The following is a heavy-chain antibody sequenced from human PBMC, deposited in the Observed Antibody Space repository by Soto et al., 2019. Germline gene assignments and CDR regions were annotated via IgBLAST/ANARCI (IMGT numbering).Heavy chain of an antibody. CDR3: ARAGGYCSDGSCYLIDY. Sequence: QVQLQESGPGLVKPSETLSLTCTVSGGSVSSGSYYWSWIRQPPGKGLEWIGYIYYSGSTNYNPSLKSRVTISVDTSKNQFSLKLSSVTAADTAVYYCARAGGYCSDGSCYLIDYWGQGTLVTVSS. V-gene: IGHV4-61*01. CDR2: IYYSGST. D-gene: IGHD2-15*01. J-gene: IGHJ4*02. CDR1: GGSVSSGSYY.